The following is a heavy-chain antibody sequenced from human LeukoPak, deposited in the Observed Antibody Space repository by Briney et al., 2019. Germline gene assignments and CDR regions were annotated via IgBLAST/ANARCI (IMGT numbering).Heavy chain of an antibody. J-gene: IGHJ4*02. V-gene: IGHV1-46*01. CDR2: INPSGGST. Sequence: ASVKVSCKASGYTFTSYYIHWLRQAPGQGLEWMGLINPSGGSTTFAQGFQGRLTMTRDTSTSTVYMDLSSLTSEDTAVYYCVKDGAYNYGFGKFESWGQGTLATVSS. D-gene: IGHD5-18*01. CDR3: VKDGAYNYGFGKFES. CDR1: GYTFTSYY.